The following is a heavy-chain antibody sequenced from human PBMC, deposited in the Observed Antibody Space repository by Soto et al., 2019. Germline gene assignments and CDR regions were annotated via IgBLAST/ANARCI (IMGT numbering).Heavy chain of an antibody. CDR1: GFTYSSYA. Sequence: GGSLRLSCAASGFTYSSYAMSWVRQAPGKGLEWVSGISGSGGSTYYADSVKGRFTISRDNSKNTLYLQMNSLRAEDTAVYYCAKAVRDGYNLFDYWGQGTLVTVSS. V-gene: IGHV3-23*01. D-gene: IGHD5-12*01. CDR2: ISGSGGST. CDR3: AKAVRDGYNLFDY. J-gene: IGHJ4*02.